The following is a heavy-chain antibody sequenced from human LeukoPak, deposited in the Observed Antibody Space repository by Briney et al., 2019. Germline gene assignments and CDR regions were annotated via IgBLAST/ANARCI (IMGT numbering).Heavy chain of an antibody. D-gene: IGHD5-12*01. J-gene: IGHJ4*02. CDR3: ARDPDSGYDWGYFDY. CDR2: ISISSNTI. CDR1: GFSFSSYS. Sequence: GGSLRLSCTASGFSFSSYSMNWVRQAPGKGLEWVSHISISSNTIYYADSVKGRFTISRDNSKNTLYLQMNSLRAEDTAVYYCARDPDSGYDWGYFDYWGQGTLVTVSS. V-gene: IGHV3-48*01.